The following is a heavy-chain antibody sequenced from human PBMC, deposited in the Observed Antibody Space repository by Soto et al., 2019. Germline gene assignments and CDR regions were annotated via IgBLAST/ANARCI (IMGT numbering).Heavy chain of an antibody. CDR1: GGSISSGGYS. CDR3: ARDGSGSYYYYVDY. J-gene: IGHJ4*02. CDR2: IYHSGST. V-gene: IGHV4-30-2*01. D-gene: IGHD3-10*01. Sequence: QLQLQESGSGLVKPSQTLSLTCAVSGGSISSGGYSWSWIRQPPGKGLEWIGYIYHSGSTYYNPSLKSRVTISVDRSKNQFSLKLSSVTAADTAVYYCARDGSGSYYYYVDYWGQGTLVTVSS.